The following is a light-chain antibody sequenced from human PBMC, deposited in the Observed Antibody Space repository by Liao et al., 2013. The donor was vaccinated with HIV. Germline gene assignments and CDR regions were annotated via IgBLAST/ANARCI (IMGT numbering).Light chain of an antibody. CDR1: NIGSES. J-gene: IGLJ1*01. V-gene: IGLV3-21*01. Sequence: SYVLTQPPSVSVAPGKTASLTCGGNNIGSESVHWYQLKPGLAPVLVIYYGSDRPSGIPERFSGSNSGSTATLTISRVEAGDEADYYCQLWDSSSDHFVFGTGTKVTVL. CDR3: QLWDSSSDHFV. CDR2: YGS.